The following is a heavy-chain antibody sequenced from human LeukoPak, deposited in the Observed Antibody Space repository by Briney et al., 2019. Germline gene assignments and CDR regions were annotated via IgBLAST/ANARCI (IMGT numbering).Heavy chain of an antibody. D-gene: IGHD3-3*01. Sequence: SETLSLTCTVSGGSISSGSYYWSWIRKPAGKGLEWIGRIYTSGSTNYNPSLKSRVTISVDTSKNQFSLTLSPATAAATPFYYCARGWITTFGVVYNWFDPWGQGTLVTVSS. J-gene: IGHJ5*02. CDR3: ARGWITTFGVVYNWFDP. CDR2: IYTSGST. V-gene: IGHV4-61*02. CDR1: GGSISSGSYY.